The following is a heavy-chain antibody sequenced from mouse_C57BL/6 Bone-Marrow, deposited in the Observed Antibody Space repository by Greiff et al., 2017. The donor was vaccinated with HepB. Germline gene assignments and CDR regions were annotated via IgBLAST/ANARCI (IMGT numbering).Heavy chain of an antibody. CDR1: GYTFTSYW. Sequence: QVQLQQPGAELVMPGASVKLSCKASGYTFTSYWMHWVKQRPGQGLEWIGEIDPSDSYTNYNQKFKGKSTLTVDKSSSTAYMQLSSLTSEDSAVYYCARTGFAYRGQGTLVTVSA. J-gene: IGHJ3*01. V-gene: IGHV1-69*01. CDR3: ARTGFAY. CDR2: IDPSDSYT. D-gene: IGHD3-1*01.